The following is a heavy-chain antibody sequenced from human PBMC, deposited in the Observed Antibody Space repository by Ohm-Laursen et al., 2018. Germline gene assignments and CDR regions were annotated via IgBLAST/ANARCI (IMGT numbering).Heavy chain of an antibody. J-gene: IGHJ4*02. Sequence: SLRLSCAASGFTFTNYAMGWVRQAPGKGLEWVSSISGSGGIAYYADSVKGRFTISRDNSQNTLHLQMSSLRAEDTALYYCAKDRGGDSYTRFDYWGQGTQVTVS. CDR3: AKDRGGDSYTRFDY. D-gene: IGHD2-21*02. CDR1: GFTFTNYA. V-gene: IGHV3-23*01. CDR2: ISGSGGIA.